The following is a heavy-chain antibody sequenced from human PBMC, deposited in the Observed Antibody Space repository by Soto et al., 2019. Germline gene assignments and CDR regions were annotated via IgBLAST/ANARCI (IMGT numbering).Heavy chain of an antibody. Sequence: GGSLRLSCAASGFTFSNAWMSWVRQAPGKGLEWIGRIKTNSDGGTVDYASPVKGRFTISRDDSKSMLYLDLNSLKTEDTGVYFCATVYCATTSCYAPFDYWAREPWSPSPQ. CDR3: ATVYCATTSCYAPFDY. V-gene: IGHV3-15*01. CDR1: GFTFSNAW. D-gene: IGHD2-2*01. CDR2: IKTNSDGGTV. J-gene: IGHJ4*02.